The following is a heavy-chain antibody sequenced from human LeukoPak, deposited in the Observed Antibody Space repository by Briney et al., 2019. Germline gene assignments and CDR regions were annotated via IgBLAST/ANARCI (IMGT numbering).Heavy chain of an antibody. J-gene: IGHJ3*02. CDR2: ISAYNGNT. V-gene: IGHV1-18*01. Sequence: ASVKVSCKASVYTFTSYGISWVRQAPGQGLEWMGWISAYNGNTNYAQKLQGRVTMTTDTSTSTAYMELRSLRSDDTAVYYCARDLAYCGGDCYSPDDAFDIWGQGTMVTVSS. CDR3: ARDLAYCGGDCYSPDDAFDI. CDR1: VYTFTSYG. D-gene: IGHD2-21*01.